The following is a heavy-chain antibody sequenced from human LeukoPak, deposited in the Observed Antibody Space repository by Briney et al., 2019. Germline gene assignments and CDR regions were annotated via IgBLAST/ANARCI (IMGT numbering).Heavy chain of an antibody. V-gene: IGHV4-34*01. J-gene: IGHJ4*02. CDR3: ARDGPLYGDEGDY. Sequence: SETLSLTCAVYGGSFSGYYWSWICQPPGKGLEWIGETNHSGSTNYNPSLKSRVTISVDTSKNQFSLKLSSVTAADTAVYYCARDGPLYGDEGDYWGQGTLVTVSS. CDR2: TNHSGST. CDR1: GGSFSGYY. D-gene: IGHD4-17*01.